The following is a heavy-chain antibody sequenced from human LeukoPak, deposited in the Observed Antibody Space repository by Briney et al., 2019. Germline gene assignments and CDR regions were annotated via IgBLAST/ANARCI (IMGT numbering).Heavy chain of an antibody. Sequence: SETLSLTCTVSGGSISNYYWGWIRQPPGEGLECIGYFYYSGSTNYNPSLKSRVTISVDTPKSQFSLKLTSVTAADTAVYYCARLGQPNAFDIWGQGTMVTVSP. V-gene: IGHV4-59*08. D-gene: IGHD3-16*01. CDR1: GGSISNYY. J-gene: IGHJ3*02. CDR3: ARLGQPNAFDI. CDR2: FYYSGST.